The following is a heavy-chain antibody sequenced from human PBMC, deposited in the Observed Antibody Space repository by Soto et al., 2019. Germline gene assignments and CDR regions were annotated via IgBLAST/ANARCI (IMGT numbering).Heavy chain of an antibody. Sequence: ASVKVSCKASGYTFTSYGISWVRQAPGQGLEWMGWISAYNGNTNYAQKLQGRVTMTTDTSTSTAYMELRSLRSDDTAVYYCARGTASAYYDILTLSPDYWGQGTLVTVSS. J-gene: IGHJ4*02. D-gene: IGHD3-9*01. CDR3: ARGTASAYYDILTLSPDY. V-gene: IGHV1-18*04. CDR1: GYTFTSYG. CDR2: ISAYNGNT.